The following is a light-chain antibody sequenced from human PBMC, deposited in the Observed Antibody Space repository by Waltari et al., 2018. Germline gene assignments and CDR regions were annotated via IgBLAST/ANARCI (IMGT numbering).Light chain of an antibody. CDR1: QGISSA. Sequence: AIQLTQSPSPLAASVGDRVTITCRASQGISSAVAWYQQKPGKVPNLLIYDASRLERGVPSRFSGSTSGTDFTLTISSLQSEDFAVYCCHQYHDWPQTFGQGTKVELK. CDR3: HQYHDWPQT. V-gene: IGKV1D-13*01. CDR2: DAS. J-gene: IGKJ1*01.